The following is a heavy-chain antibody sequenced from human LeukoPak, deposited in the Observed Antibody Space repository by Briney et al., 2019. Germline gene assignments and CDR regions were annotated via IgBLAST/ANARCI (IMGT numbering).Heavy chain of an antibody. J-gene: IGHJ6*03. Sequence: GASVKVSCKASGYTFSSYGISWVRQAPGQGLEWMGWISGYNGYTNYAQKLQGRVTMTRDTSISTAYMELSRLRSDDTAVYYCARFYSGYGNYYYYMDVWGKGTTVTVSS. CDR2: ISGYNGYT. CDR1: GYTFSSYG. V-gene: IGHV1-18*01. CDR3: ARFYSGYGNYYYYMDV. D-gene: IGHD5-12*01.